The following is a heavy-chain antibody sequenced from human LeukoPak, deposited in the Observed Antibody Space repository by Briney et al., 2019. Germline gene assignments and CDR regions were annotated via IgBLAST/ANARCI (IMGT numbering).Heavy chain of an antibody. V-gene: IGHV3-23*01. CDR1: GGSISSYY. J-gene: IGHJ4*02. Sequence: PSETLSLTCTVSGGSISSYYWSWVRQAPGKGLEWVSAIGGYGTTTYYGDSVRGRFTISRDNSRNTMYLYMNSLRAEDTAVYYCARDLGYNWNDAADYWGQGTLVTVSS. D-gene: IGHD1-20*01. CDR3: ARDLGYNWNDAADY. CDR2: IGGYGTTT.